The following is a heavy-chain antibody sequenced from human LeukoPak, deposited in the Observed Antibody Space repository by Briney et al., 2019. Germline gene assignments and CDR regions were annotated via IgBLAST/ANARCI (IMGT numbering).Heavy chain of an antibody. CDR1: GGSISSSSYY. Sequence: SETLSLTCTVSGGSISSSSYYWGWIRQPPGKGLEWIGSIYYSGSTYYNPSLKSRVTISVDTSKNQFSLKVSSVTAADTAVYYCARHREGHFDLWGRGTLVTVSS. V-gene: IGHV4-39*01. J-gene: IGHJ2*01. CDR2: IYYSGST. CDR3: ARHREGHFDL. D-gene: IGHD5-24*01.